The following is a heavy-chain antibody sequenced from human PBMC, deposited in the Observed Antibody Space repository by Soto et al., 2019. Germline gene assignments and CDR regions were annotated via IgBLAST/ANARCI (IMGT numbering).Heavy chain of an antibody. CDR1: GGTFSNYA. Sequence: QVQLVQSGAEVKKPGSSVKVSCKVSGGTFSNYAIDWVRLAPGHGLEWMGGIVPIFGTTYYTQKFQGRATIIADDSTNTAYLEMSSLRSEDTAIYYCARVEAVAGLYNYHGLDVWSQGTAVTVSS. CDR2: IVPIFGTT. D-gene: IGHD6-19*01. J-gene: IGHJ6*02. V-gene: IGHV1-69*12. CDR3: ARVEAVAGLYNYHGLDV.